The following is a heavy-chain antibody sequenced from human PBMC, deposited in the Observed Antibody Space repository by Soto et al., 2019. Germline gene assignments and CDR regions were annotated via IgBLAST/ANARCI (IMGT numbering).Heavy chain of an antibody. V-gene: IGHV4-34*01. J-gene: IGHJ4*02. CDR1: GGSFSGYY. D-gene: IGHD6-6*01. CDR2: INHSGST. CDR3: ASTRSSSSFPFDY. Sequence: QVQLQQWGAGLLKPSETLSLTCAVYGGSFSGYYWSWIRQPPGKGLEWIGEINHSGSTNYNPSLKSRVTISVDTSKNQFSLKLSSVTAADTAVYCCASTRSSSSFPFDYWGQGTLVTVSS.